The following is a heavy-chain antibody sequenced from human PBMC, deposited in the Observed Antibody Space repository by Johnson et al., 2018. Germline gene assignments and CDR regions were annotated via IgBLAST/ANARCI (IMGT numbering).Heavy chain of an antibody. V-gene: IGHV3-30*03. D-gene: IGHD4-23*01. J-gene: IGHJ3*02. CDR3: ARESRHMTTVETRPQRPDDAFDI. Sequence: QVQLVQSGGGAVQPGRSLRLSCGASGFTFSTYGMHWVRQAPGKGLEWVAVISYDGRNKYYADSVKGRFTISRDNSKNTLYLQMNSLSVEDTALYFCARESRHMTTVETRPQRPDDAFDIWVQGTMVTVSS. CDR1: GFTFSTYG. CDR2: ISYDGRNK.